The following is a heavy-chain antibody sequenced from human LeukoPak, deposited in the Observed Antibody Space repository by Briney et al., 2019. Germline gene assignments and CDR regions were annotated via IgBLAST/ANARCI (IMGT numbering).Heavy chain of an antibody. CDR1: GGSISSYY. CDR3: ARNYGSGSYYMSY. D-gene: IGHD3-10*01. J-gene: IGHJ4*02. Sequence: PSETLSLTCTVSGGSISSYYWSWIRQPPGKGLEWIGYIYYSGSTNYNPSLKSRVTISVDTSKNQFSLKLSSVTAADTAVYYCARNYGSGSYYMSYWGQGTLVTVSS. CDR2: IYYSGST. V-gene: IGHV4-59*01.